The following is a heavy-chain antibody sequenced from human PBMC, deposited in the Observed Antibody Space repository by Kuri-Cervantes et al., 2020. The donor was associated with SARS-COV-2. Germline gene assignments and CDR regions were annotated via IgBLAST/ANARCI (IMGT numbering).Heavy chain of an antibody. V-gene: IGHV1-69*04. D-gene: IGHD2-8*01. CDR3: ARDRAVYAFTPHSDMDV. J-gene: IGHJ6*02. CDR2: IIPILGIA. Sequence: SVKVSCKASGGTFSSYAISWVRQAPGQGLEWMGRIIPILGIANYAQKFQGRVTITADKSTSTAYMELSSLRSEDTAVYYCARDRAVYAFTPHSDMDVWGQGTTVTVSS. CDR1: GGTFSSYA.